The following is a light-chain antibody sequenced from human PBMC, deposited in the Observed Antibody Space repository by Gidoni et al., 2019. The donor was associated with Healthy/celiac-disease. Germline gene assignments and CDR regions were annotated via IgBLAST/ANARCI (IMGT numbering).Light chain of an antibody. CDR1: SSDVGSYNH. J-gene: IGLJ1*01. Sequence: QPAPTQPAAVSGPPGHSITISCTGTSSDVGSYNHVSWSPQHPGKAPKLMIYEGSKRPSGVSNLFSGSTSGNTASLTISGLQAEDEADYYCCAYAGSSTYVFGTWPKVTVL. V-gene: IGLV2-23*01. CDR3: CAYAGSSTYV. CDR2: EGS.